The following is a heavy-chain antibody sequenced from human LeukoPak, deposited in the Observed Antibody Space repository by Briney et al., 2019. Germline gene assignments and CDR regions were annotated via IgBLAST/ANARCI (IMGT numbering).Heavy chain of an antibody. Sequence: PGGSLRLSCATSGFTFSSYSVNWVRQAPGKGLEWVSSISSSSTYIYYADSGKGRFTISRDNAKNSLYLQLNSLRAEDTAAYYCARGGCTTTRCYLFDYWGQGTLGTVSS. J-gene: IGHJ4*02. V-gene: IGHV3-21*01. D-gene: IGHD2-2*01. CDR1: GFTFSSYS. CDR3: ARGGCTTTRCYLFDY. CDR2: ISSSSTYI.